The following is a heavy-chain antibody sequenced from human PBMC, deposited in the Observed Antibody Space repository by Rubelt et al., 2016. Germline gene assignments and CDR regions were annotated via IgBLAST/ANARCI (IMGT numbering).Heavy chain of an antibody. CDR3: ARALFLRYDPLGY. CDR2: INPNSGGT. D-gene: IGHD3-22*01. J-gene: IGHJ4*02. Sequence: LGGIGRINPNSGGTNYAQKFQGRVTMTRDTSISTAYMELSRLRSEDTAVYYCARALFLRYDPLGYWGQGTLVTVSS. V-gene: IGHV1-2*06.